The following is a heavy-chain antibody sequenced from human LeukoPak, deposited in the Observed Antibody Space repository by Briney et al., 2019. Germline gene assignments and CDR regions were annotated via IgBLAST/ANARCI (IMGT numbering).Heavy chain of an antibody. V-gene: IGHV3-23*01. J-gene: IGHJ3*02. CDR2: ISDSGDTT. CDR1: GFAFA. CDR3: AKGDSGSYWGYDAFDI. D-gene: IGHD1-26*01. Sequence: GGSLRLSCAASGFAFAMSWVRQAPGKGLEWVSTISDSGDTTYYADSVKGRFTISRDNSKNTLYLQMNSLRAEDTAVYYCAKGDSGSYWGYDAFDIWGQGTMVTVSS.